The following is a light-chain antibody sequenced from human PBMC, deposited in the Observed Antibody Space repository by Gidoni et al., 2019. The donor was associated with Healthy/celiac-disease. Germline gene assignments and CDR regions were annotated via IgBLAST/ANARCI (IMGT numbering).Light chain of an antibody. J-gene: IGLJ2*01. CDR3: SSYTSSSNVV. V-gene: IGLV2-14*01. Sequence: QSALTQPASVSGSTGQSITISCTGTSSDVGGYNYVSWYQLHPGKAPKLMIYDVSNRPSGVSNRFSGSKSGNTASLTISGLQAEDEADYYCSSYTSSSNVVFGGGTKLTVL. CDR2: DVS. CDR1: SSDVGGYNY.